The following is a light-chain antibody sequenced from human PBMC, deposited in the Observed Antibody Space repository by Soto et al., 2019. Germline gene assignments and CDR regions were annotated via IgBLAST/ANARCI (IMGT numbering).Light chain of an antibody. Sequence: DIQLTQSPSFLSASVGDRVTITCRASQGISSYLAWYQQKPGKAPKLLIYAASTLQSGVPSRFSGSGSGTEFTLTISSLQPEDFATYYRQQLNSYPAFTFGPGTKVDIK. CDR2: AAS. CDR1: QGISSY. V-gene: IGKV1-9*01. CDR3: QQLNSYPAFT. J-gene: IGKJ3*01.